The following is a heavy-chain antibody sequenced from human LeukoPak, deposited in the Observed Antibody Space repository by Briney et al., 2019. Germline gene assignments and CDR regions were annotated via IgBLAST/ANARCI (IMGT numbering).Heavy chain of an antibody. D-gene: IGHD6-19*01. Sequence: PGGSLRLSCAASGFTFSNYDMHWVRQATGKGLEWVSAISTAGDTYYPGSVKGRFTISRENAKNSLYLHMSSLRAGDTAVYYCARVGSTVGAGTPDYWGQGTLVTVSS. J-gene: IGHJ4*02. CDR1: GFTFSNYD. CDR3: ARVGSTVGAGTPDY. V-gene: IGHV3-13*04. CDR2: ISTAGDT.